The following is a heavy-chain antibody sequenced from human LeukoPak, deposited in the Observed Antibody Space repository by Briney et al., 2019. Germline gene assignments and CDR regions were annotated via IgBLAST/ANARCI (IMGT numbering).Heavy chain of an antibody. CDR3: AKGLRGIYDY. V-gene: IGHV3-23*01. J-gene: IGHJ4*02. D-gene: IGHD1-26*01. CDR1: GFTFNSYA. CDR2: ISDSGVST. Sequence: GGSLRLSCAASGFTFNSYAMTWVRQAPEKGLEWVSSISDSGVSTYYADSVKGRFTISRDNSKNTLYLQMNSLRAEDTPVYYCAKGLRGIYDYWGQGTLVTVSS.